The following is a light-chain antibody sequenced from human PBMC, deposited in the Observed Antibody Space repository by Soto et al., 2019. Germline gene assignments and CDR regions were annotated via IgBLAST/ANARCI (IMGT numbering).Light chain of an antibody. CDR1: QSLLHRNGYNY. CDR2: LGS. CDR3: IQALQTTLS. V-gene: IGKV2-28*01. Sequence: DIVLTQSPLSLPVTPGEPASISCRSSQSLLHRNGYNYLDWYLQKPGQSPQLLIYLGSNRASGVPERFSGSGSGTDFTLKISRVEAEDVGIYYCIQALQTTLSFGGGTKVELK. J-gene: IGKJ4*01.